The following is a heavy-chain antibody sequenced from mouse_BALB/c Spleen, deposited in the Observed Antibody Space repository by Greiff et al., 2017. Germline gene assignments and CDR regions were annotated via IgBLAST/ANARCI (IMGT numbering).Heavy chain of an antibody. D-gene: IGHD1-2*01. CDR1: GYAFTNYL. J-gene: IGHJ3*01. Sequence: QVQLQQSGAELVRPGTSVKVSCKASGYAFTNYLIEWVKQRPGQGLEWIGVINPGSGGTNYNEKFKGKATLTADKSSSTAYMQLSSLTSDDSAVYFFARSITTAGAGFAYWGQGTLVTVSA. V-gene: IGHV1-54*03. CDR3: ARSITTAGAGFAY. CDR2: INPGSGGT.